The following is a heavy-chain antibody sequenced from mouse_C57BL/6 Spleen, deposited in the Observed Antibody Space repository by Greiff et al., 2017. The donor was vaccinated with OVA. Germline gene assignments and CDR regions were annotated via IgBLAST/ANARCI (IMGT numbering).Heavy chain of an antibody. CDR1: GFSLTSYG. D-gene: IGHD2-5*01. CDR2: IWSGGST. V-gene: IGHV2-2*01. J-gene: IGHJ4*01. Sequence: QVQLKESGPGLVQPSQSLSITCTVSGFSLTSYGVHWVRQSPGQGLAWLGVIWSGGSTDYNAAFISRLSISKDNSKSQVFFKMNSLQADDTAIYYCASSNYVRYAMDYWGQGTSVTVSS. CDR3: ASSNYVRYAMDY.